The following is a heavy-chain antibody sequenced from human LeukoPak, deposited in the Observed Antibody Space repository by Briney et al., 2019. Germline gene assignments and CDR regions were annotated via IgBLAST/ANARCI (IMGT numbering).Heavy chain of an antibody. V-gene: IGHV3-21*01. J-gene: IGHJ4*02. D-gene: IGHD6-13*01. Sequence: GGSLRLSCAASGFTFSSYSMNWVRQAPGKGLEWVSSISSSSSYIHYADSVKGRFTISRDNAKNSLYLQMNSLRAEDTAVYYCARDGIAAAGPSQWGQGTLVTVSS. CDR3: ARDGIAAAGPSQ. CDR2: ISSSSSYI. CDR1: GFTFSSYS.